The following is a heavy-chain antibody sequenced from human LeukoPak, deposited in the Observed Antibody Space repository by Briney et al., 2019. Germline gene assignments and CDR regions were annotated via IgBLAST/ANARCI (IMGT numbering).Heavy chain of an antibody. J-gene: IGHJ4*02. CDR2: IYSGGST. Sequence: GGSLRLSCAASGFTFSSYAMSWVRQAPGKGLEWVSVIYSGGSTYYADSVKGRFTISRDNSKNTLYLQMNSLRAEDTAVYYCAREDNIAVASWGQGTLVTVSS. V-gene: IGHV3-53*01. CDR1: GFTFSSYA. CDR3: AREDNIAVAS. D-gene: IGHD6-19*01.